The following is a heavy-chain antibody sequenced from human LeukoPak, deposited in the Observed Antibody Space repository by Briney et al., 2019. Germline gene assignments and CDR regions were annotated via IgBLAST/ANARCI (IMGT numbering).Heavy chain of an antibody. V-gene: IGHV3-20*04. J-gene: IGHJ6*03. CDR3: ARVSSSSSYYYYYYYMDV. CDR1: GFTFDDYG. Sequence: PGGSPRLSCAASGFTFDDYGMSWVRQAPGKGLEWVSGINWNGGSTGYADSVKGRFTISRDNAKNSLYLQMNSLRAEDTALYYCARVSSSSSYYYYYYYMDVWGKGTTVTVSS. CDR2: INWNGGST. D-gene: IGHD6-6*01.